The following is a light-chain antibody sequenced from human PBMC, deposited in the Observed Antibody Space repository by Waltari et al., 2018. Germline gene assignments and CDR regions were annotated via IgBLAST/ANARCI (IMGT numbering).Light chain of an antibody. CDR2: DVS. V-gene: IGLV2-11*01. CDR3: CSYADNNTYL. J-gene: IGLJ1*01. Sequence: QSALTQPRSVSGSPGQSVTISCTGTSSDVGSYLYVSWYQQRPGKAPNLLIYDVSYRPSGVPDRFSGSKSGNTASLSISGLQAEDEAEYYCCSYADNNTYLFGTGTQVTV. CDR1: SSDVGSYLY.